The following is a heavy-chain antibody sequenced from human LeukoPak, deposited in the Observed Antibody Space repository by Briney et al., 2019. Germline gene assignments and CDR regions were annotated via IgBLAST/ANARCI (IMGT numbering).Heavy chain of an antibody. V-gene: IGHV3-64*01. Sequence: PGGSLRLSCAASGFTFSSYDMHWVRQAPGKGLEYVSTISSSGGKTNYANSVKGRFTISRDNSKNTLYLQMGSLRADDVAVYYCARAKAVAGTGGDNWFDPWGQGTLVTVSS. CDR2: ISSSGGKT. D-gene: IGHD6-19*01. J-gene: IGHJ5*02. CDR1: GFTFSSYD. CDR3: ARAKAVAGTGGDNWFDP.